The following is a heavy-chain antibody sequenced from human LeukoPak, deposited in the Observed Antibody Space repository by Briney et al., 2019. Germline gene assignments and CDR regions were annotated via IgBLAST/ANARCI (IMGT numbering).Heavy chain of an antibody. CDR3: ARVLVGTTDYYYYMDV. J-gene: IGHJ6*03. V-gene: IGHV4-59*01. Sequence: PSETLSLTCTVSGDSISSYYWSWIRQPPGKGLEWIGYIYYSGSTNYNPSLKSRVTISVDTSKNQFSLKLSSVTAADTAVYYCARVLVGTTDYYYYMDVWGKGTTVTVSS. CDR1: GDSISSYY. D-gene: IGHD1-26*01. CDR2: IYYSGST.